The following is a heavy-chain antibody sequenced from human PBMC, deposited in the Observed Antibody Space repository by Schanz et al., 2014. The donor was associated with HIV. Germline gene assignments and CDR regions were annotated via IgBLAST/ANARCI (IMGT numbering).Heavy chain of an antibody. J-gene: IGHJ6*02. Sequence: QVQLVQSGAEVKKPGASVKVSCKASGYTFTGYYLHWVRQAPGQGLEWMGRINPNSGGTNYAQKFQGRVTMTRDTSISTAYMELSRLRSDDTAVYYCAYSSGFYQYSYGMDVWGQGTTVTVSS. V-gene: IGHV1-2*06. CDR3: AYSSGFYQYSYGMDV. CDR2: INPNSGGT. CDR1: GYTFTGYY. D-gene: IGHD3-22*01.